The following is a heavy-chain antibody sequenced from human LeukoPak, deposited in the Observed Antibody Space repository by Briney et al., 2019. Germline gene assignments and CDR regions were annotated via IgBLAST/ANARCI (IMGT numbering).Heavy chain of an antibody. CDR1: GGSISSYY. J-gene: IGHJ4*02. D-gene: IGHD3-10*01. CDR3: ARGGRDYYGSGSYYIHKTFDY. CDR2: IYYSGST. V-gene: IGHV4-59*12. Sequence: SSETLSLTCTVSGGSISSYYWSWIRQPPGKGLEWIGYIYYSGSTYYNPSLKSRVTISVDTSKNQFSLKLSSVTAADTAVYYCARGGRDYYGSGSYYIHKTFDYWGQGTLVTVSS.